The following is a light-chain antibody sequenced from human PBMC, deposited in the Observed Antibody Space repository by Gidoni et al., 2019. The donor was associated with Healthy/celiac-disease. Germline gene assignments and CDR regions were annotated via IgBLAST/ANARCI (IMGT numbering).Light chain of an antibody. V-gene: IGLV3-21*02. CDR3: QVWDSIIDHVV. CDR1: NIGSKS. Sequence: YVLTQPPAVSVAPGQTARINGGGTNIGSKSGHWYKQKPCQAPVLVVYDYSARPSGIPGRFSGSNSGNTATLTISGVEAGDEADYYFQVWDSIIDHVVFGGGTKLTVL. J-gene: IGLJ2*01. CDR2: DYS.